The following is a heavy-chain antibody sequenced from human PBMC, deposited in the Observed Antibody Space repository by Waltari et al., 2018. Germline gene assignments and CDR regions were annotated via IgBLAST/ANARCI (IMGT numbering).Heavy chain of an antibody. J-gene: IGHJ5*01. CDR2: INPNSGAS. CDR1: GSPFTAFS. V-gene: IGHV1-2*06. Sequence: QVQLVQSGAEVKKPGASVKVSCKASGSPFTAFSIPWVRQAPGQGLEWMGRINPNSGASNYAVKLQGRISLTRDMSLNTAFMELSRLTSDDTAVYYCARGASINLSSAFDPWGQGTLVTVSS. D-gene: IGHD3-9*01. CDR3: ARGASINLSSAFDP.